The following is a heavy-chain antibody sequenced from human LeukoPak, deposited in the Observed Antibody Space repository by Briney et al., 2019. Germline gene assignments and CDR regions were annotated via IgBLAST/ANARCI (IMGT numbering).Heavy chain of an antibody. Sequence: GGSLRLSCAASGFTISSNYMTWVRQSPGKGLELVSFIYSDANTYYADSVKGRFIISRDNSNNTLYLQMNSLRAEDTAVYYCATGGSYFDYWGQGTQVTVSS. J-gene: IGHJ4*02. V-gene: IGHV3-66*01. CDR2: IYSDANT. CDR3: ATGGSYFDY. D-gene: IGHD1-1*01. CDR1: GFTISSNY.